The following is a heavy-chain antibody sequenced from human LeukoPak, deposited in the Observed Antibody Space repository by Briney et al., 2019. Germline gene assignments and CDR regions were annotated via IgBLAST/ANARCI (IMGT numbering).Heavy chain of an antibody. CDR1: GFTFSSYS. CDR2: ISSRSSDI. Sequence: GGSLRLSCEASGFTFSSYSMNWVRQAPGRGLEWVSSISSRSSDIYYADSVKGRFTISRDNARHSLYLQMNSLRADDTAVYYCARDGIMTTSGWDFDYWGQGTLATVSS. V-gene: IGHV3-21*01. CDR3: ARDGIMTTSGWDFDY. D-gene: IGHD6-19*01. J-gene: IGHJ4*02.